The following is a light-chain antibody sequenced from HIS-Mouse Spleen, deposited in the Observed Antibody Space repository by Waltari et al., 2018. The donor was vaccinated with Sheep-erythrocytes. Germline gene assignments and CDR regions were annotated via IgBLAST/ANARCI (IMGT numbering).Light chain of an antibody. CDR3: CSYAGSSTWV. CDR2: EGS. J-gene: IGLJ3*02. V-gene: IGLV2-23*01. CDR1: SSDVGSYNL. Sequence: QSALTQPASVSGSPGQSITISCTGTSSDVGSYNLVSWYQQQPGKAPKLMIYEGSQRPSGVSNRFSGSTSGNTASLTISGLQAEDEADYYCCSYAGSSTWVFGGGTKLTVL.